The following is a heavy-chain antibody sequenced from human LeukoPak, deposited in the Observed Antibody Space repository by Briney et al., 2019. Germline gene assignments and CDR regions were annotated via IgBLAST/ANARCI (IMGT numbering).Heavy chain of an antibody. V-gene: IGHV1-8*01. J-gene: IGHJ4*02. CDR2: MNPNSGNT. D-gene: IGHD3-10*01. Sequence: ASVKVSCKASGYTFTSYEINWVRQATGQGLEWMGGMNPNSGNTGYAQKFQGRVTITADESTSTAYMELSSLRSEDTAVYYCARGHYGSGSQFDYWGQGTLVTVSS. CDR1: GYTFTSYE. CDR3: ARGHYGSGSQFDY.